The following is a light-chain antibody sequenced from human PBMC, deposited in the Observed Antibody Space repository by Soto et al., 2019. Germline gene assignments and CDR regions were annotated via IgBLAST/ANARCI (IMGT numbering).Light chain of an antibody. CDR3: QQSYSRPPLT. J-gene: IGKJ4*01. Sequence: DIQMTQSPSSLSASVGDTVTITCRASQGINSYLNWFQQRPGEAPKLLIYAASSLQSGVPSRFSGSGSGTDYTLTITSLQPEDFATYYCQQSYSRPPLTFGGGTKVE. V-gene: IGKV1-39*01. CDR1: QGINSY. CDR2: AAS.